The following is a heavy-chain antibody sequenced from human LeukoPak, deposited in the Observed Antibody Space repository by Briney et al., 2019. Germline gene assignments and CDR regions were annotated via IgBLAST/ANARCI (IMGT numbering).Heavy chain of an antibody. J-gene: IGHJ4*02. CDR3: ARRDNYDY. Sequence: GGSLRLSCAASGFTFSSYSMNWVRQAPGKGLEWVSSISSSSSYIYYADSVKGRFTISRDNSKNTMYLQMNSLRTDDTAVYYCARRDNYDYWGQGTLVTVSS. D-gene: IGHD1-1*01. CDR2: ISSSSSYI. V-gene: IGHV3-21*01. CDR1: GFTFSSYS.